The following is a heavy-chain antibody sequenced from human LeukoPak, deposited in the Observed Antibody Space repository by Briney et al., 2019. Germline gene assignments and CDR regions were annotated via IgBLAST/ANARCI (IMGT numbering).Heavy chain of an antibody. V-gene: IGHV4-34*01. Sequence: KASETLSLTCAVYGVSFSGYYWSWIRQPPGKGLEWNGEINHSGTTNYNPSLKSRVTISVDTSKNQFSLQLSSVTDADTAVYYCARSGSGSSHYYFDYWGQGTLVTVSS. CDR2: INHSGTT. J-gene: IGHJ4*02. CDR1: GVSFSGYY. CDR3: ARSGSGSSHYYFDY. D-gene: IGHD3-22*01.